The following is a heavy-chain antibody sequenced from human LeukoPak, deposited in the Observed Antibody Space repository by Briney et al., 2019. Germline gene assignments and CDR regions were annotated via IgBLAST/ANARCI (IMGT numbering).Heavy chain of an antibody. Sequence: SETLSLTCTASGGSISTRSYYWGWIRQPPGKGLEWIGSIYFSGDTYYNPSLKSRVTMSVDTSENQFSLKLSSLTAADTAVYYCARTGHSSSWYFDYWGQGTLVTVSS. J-gene: IGHJ4*02. CDR1: GGSISTRSYY. CDR2: IYFSGDT. CDR3: ARTGHSSSWYFDY. D-gene: IGHD6-13*01. V-gene: IGHV4-39*01.